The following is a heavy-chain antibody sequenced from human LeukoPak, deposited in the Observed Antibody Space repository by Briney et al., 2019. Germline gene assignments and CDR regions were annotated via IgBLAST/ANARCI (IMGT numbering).Heavy chain of an antibody. D-gene: IGHD6-19*01. CDR1: GFTFSTYW. V-gene: IGHV3-74*01. CDR2: INSDGSRT. CDR3: ARPETQYSSGLDGFDI. Sequence: GGSLRLSCAASGFTFSTYWMHWVRQAPRKGLVWVSRINSDGSRTTYADSVKGRFTISRDNAKNTLYLQMNSLRTEDTAVYYCARPETQYSSGLDGFDIWGQGTMVTVSS. J-gene: IGHJ3*02.